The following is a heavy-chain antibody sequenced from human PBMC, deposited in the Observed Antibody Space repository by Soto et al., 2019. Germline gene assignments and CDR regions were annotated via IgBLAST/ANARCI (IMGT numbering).Heavy chain of an antibody. CDR1: GYTFTGYY. D-gene: IGHD2-15*01. V-gene: IGHV1-2*02. CDR3: ARETQVVVVAATPADYGVDV. Sequence: ASVKISCKASGYTFTGYYMHWVRQAPGQGLEWMGWINPNSGGTNYAQKFQGRVTMTRDTSISTAYMELSRLRSDDTAVYYCARETQVVVVAATPADYGVDVWGQGTTVTVSS. J-gene: IGHJ6*02. CDR2: INPNSGGT.